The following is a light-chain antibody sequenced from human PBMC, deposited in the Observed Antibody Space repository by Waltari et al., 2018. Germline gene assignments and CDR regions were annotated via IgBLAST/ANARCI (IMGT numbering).Light chain of an antibody. V-gene: IGKV1-33*01. CDR1: EDISDF. J-gene: IGKJ4*01. Sequence: DIQMTQSPSSLSASVGDRVTITCQASEDISDFLNWYQHKPGKAPKLLIYDTSNLEIGVPSMFSGSGSGTDFSFTISSLQPEDLATYYCQQYDSLPLPFGGGSKVEI. CDR3: QQYDSLPLP. CDR2: DTS.